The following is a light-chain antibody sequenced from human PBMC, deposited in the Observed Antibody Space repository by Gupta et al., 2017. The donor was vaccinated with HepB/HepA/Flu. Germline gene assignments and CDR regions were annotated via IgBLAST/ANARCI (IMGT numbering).Light chain of an antibody. V-gene: IGKV4-1*01. CDR2: WAS. J-gene: IGKJ5*01. CDR3: QPYYDIPIT. CDR1: NNLLYANNKNH. Sequence: DIVMTQSPDSLAASLGERATINCKSSNNLLYANNKNHLAWYQQRPGQPPKLLISWASTRESGVPDRFSGSGSGTEFTLTIGSLQAEDVAVYYCQPYYDIPITFGQGTRLEIK.